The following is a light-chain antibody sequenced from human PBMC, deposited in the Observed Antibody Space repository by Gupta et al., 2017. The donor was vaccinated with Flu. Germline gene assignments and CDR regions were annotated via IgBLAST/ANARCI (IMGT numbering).Light chain of an antibody. CDR2: EAS. CDR1: QSIGAW. V-gene: IGKV1-5*03. Sequence: PSALSASVGDSVTITCRASQSIGAWLAWYQQMPGKAPKLLIYEASSLESGVPSRFSGSGSGTEFTLTITVLHPVDFATYYCHQDHTYLYTFGQGTKMEI. CDR3: HQDHTYLYT. J-gene: IGKJ2*01.